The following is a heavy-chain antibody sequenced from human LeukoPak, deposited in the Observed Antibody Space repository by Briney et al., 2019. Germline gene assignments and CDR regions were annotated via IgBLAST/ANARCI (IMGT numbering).Heavy chain of an antibody. CDR1: GFTFSSYA. Sequence: PGGSLRLSCAASGFTFSSYAMSWVRQAPGKGLEWVSSISSSSDYIYYVDSVKGRFTISRDNAKNSLFLQMNSLRAEDTAVYFCARGNIKFDYWGRGTLVTVSS. V-gene: IGHV3-21*01. CDR2: ISSSSDYI. CDR3: ARGNIKFDY. J-gene: IGHJ4*02.